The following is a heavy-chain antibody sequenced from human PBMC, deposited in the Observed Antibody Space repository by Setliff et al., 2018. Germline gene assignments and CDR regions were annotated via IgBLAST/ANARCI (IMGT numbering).Heavy chain of an antibody. CDR3: ARDGVFYAMDV. CDR2: LSDDGSNE. Sequence: GGSLRLSCAASGFTVSSFSMHWVRQAPVKGLDWVATLSDDGSNEFYADSVKGRFTIFRDNSRNTLYLQMNSLRAEDTASYYCARDGVFYAMDVWGQGTTVTVSS. V-gene: IGHV3-30*03. J-gene: IGHJ6*02. CDR1: GFTVSSFS. D-gene: IGHD2-2*01.